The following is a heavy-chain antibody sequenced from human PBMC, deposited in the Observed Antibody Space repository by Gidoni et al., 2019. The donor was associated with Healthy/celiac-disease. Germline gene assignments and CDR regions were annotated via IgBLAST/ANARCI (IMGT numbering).Heavy chain of an antibody. CDR3: ARATVPPSNFDY. CDR2: IYYSVNT. V-gene: IGHV4-31*03. Sequence: QVQLQESGPGLVKPSQTLSLTCTVSGGSISSGDYHWNWIRQPPGKGLEWIGYIYYSVNTYYNPSLKSRVIISADTSKNQFSLKLSSVTAADTAVYYCARATVPPSNFDYWGQGTLVTVSS. D-gene: IGHD4-17*01. J-gene: IGHJ4*02. CDR1: GGSISSGDYH.